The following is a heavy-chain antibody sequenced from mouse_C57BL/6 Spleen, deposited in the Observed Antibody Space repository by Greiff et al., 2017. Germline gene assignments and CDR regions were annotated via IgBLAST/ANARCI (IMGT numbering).Heavy chain of an antibody. D-gene: IGHD1-1*01. Sequence: QVQLQQSGTELVKPGASVKLSCKASGYTFTSYWMHWVKQRPGQGLEWIGNINPSNGGTNYNEKFKSKATLTVDKSSSTAYMQLSSLTSEDSAVYYCARPLYYYGSSTWFAYWGQGTLVTVSA. V-gene: IGHV1-53*01. J-gene: IGHJ3*01. CDR3: ARPLYYYGSSTWFAY. CDR1: GYTFTSYW. CDR2: INPSNGGT.